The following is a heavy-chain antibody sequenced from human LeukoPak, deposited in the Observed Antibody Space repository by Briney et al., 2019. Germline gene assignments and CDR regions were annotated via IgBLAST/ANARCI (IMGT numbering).Heavy chain of an antibody. CDR1: GFTFSTYA. D-gene: IGHD2/OR15-2a*01. V-gene: IGHV3-23*01. Sequence: GGSLRLSCAASGFTFSTYAMTCVRQAPGKGLEWVSTISGSGGSTSYADSVKGRFTISRDNAKNTLYLQMNSLRAEDTAVYYCARGTTWSFDYWGQGTLVTVSS. CDR2: ISGSGGST. CDR3: ARGTTWSFDY. J-gene: IGHJ4*02.